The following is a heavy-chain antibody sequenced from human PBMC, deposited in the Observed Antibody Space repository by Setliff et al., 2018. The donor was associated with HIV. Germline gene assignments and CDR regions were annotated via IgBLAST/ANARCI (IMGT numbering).Heavy chain of an antibody. D-gene: IGHD4-17*01. V-gene: IGHV4-59*01. Sequence: SETLSLTCTVSGASISNYYWSWLRQPPGKGLEWLGYISYGASTNYNPSLKSRVSMSLDTSKNQFSLNLNSVTAADTAVYYCARVEGAVNGGGFDPWGPGTLGTAPQ. CDR2: ISYGAST. CDR3: ARVEGAVNGGGFDP. CDR1: GASISNYY. J-gene: IGHJ5*02.